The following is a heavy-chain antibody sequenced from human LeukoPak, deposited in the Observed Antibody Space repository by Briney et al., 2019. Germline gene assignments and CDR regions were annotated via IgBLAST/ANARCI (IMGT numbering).Heavy chain of an antibody. J-gene: IGHJ3*02. V-gene: IGHV1-2*02. CDR1: GYTFTGYY. CDR3: ARENWGTHAFDI. CDR2: ITPNSGGT. D-gene: IGHD7-27*01. Sequence: GASVKVSCKASGYTFTGYYMHWVRQAPGQGLEWMGWITPNSGGTNYAQKFQGRVTMTRDTSISTAYMELNRLRSDDTAVYYCARENWGTHAFDIWGQGTTVTVSS.